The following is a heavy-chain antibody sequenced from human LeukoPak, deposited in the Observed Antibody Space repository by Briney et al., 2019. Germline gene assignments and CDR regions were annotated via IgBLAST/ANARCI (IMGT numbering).Heavy chain of an antibody. CDR2: IYSGDKT. D-gene: IGHD6-19*01. Sequence: GGSLRLSCAASGFTVSSNYMSWVRQAPGKGLEWVSVIYSGDKTHYADSVKGRFTISRDNSKNTLYLQMNSLRAEDTAVYYCARGHSSGWFDWFDPWGQGTLVTVSS. V-gene: IGHV3-53*01. J-gene: IGHJ5*02. CDR1: GFTVSSNY. CDR3: ARGHSSGWFDWFDP.